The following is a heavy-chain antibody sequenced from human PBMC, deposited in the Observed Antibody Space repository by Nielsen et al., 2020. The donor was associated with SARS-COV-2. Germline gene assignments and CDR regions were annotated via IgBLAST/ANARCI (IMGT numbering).Heavy chain of an antibody. CDR1: GFTFSSYA. J-gene: IGHJ6*02. V-gene: IGHV3-30*04. CDR3: ARAGSTSSWYYYYYGMDV. D-gene: IGHD6-13*01. CDR2: ISYDGSNK. Sequence: GSLRLSCAASGFTFSSYAMHWVRQAPGKGLEWVAVISYDGSNKYYADSVKGRFTISRDNSKNTLYLQMNSLRAEDTAVYYFARAGSTSSWYYYYYGMDVWGQGTTVTVSS.